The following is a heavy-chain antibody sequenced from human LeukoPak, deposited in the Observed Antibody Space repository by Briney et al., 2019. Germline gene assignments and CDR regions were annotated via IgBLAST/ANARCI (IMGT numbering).Heavy chain of an antibody. CDR2: IKEDGSEK. D-gene: IGHD6-19*01. CDR3: ARVRGIAVAGTASIYFDY. Sequence: GGSLRLSCAASGLTFSSYWMSWVRQAPGKGLKWVANIKEDGSEKYYVDSVKGRFTISRDNAKNSLYLQMNSLRAEDTAVYYCARVRGIAVAGTASIYFDYWGQGTQVTVSS. CDR1: GLTFSSYW. V-gene: IGHV3-7*01. J-gene: IGHJ4*02.